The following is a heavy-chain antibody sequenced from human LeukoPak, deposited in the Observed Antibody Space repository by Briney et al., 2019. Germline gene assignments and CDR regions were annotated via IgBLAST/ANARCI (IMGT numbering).Heavy chain of an antibody. V-gene: IGHV4-30-2*01. J-gene: IGHJ5*02. CDR3: ARDYGSTNDVDGRWFDP. D-gene: IGHD3-10*01. CDR1: GGSISSGGYS. CDR2: IYHSGST. Sequence: SETLSLTCAVSGGSISSGGYSWSWIRQPPGKGLEWIGYIYHSGSTYYNPSLKSRVTISVDRSKNQFSLKLSSVTAADTAVYYCARDYGSTNDVDGRWFDPWGQGTLVTVSS.